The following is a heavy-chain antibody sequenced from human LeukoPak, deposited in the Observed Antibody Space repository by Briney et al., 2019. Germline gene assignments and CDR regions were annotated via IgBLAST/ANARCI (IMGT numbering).Heavy chain of an antibody. V-gene: IGHV4-4*02. Sequence: SETLSLTCAVSGGSVSSRHWWTWVRQPPGKGLEWIGEIYHSGSTTYNPSLQSRLTISIDKSKRQFSLKLTSLTAADTAVYYCTRRSDFEPIIAFDSWGQGTRVTVSS. CDR1: GGSVSSRHW. J-gene: IGHJ4*02. CDR3: TRRSDFEPIIAFDS. CDR2: IYHSGST. D-gene: IGHD1-14*01.